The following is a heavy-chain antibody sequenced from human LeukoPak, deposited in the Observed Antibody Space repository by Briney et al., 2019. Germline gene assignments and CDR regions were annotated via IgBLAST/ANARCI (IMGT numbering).Heavy chain of an antibody. V-gene: IGHV3-23*01. CDR2: ISGSGSST. CDR1: GFTFSSYD. D-gene: IGHD2-2*01. J-gene: IGHJ5*02. Sequence: GGSLRLCCAASGFTFSSYDMSWVRQAPGKGLEWVSGISGSGSSTYYADSVKGRFTISRDNSKSTLYLQMNSLRAEDTAVYYCAKDRHAPGRYCSSTICFPFDPWGQGTLVTVSS. CDR3: AKDRHAPGRYCSSTICFPFDP.